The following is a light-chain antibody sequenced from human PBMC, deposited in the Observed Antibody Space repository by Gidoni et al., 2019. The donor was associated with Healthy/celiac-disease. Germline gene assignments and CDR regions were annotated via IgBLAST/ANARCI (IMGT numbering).Light chain of an antibody. V-gene: IGKV1-39*01. CDR2: AAS. Sequence: DIQMTQSPSPLSASVGDRVTITCRASQSISSYLNWYQQKPGKAPKLLIYAASSLQSGVPSRFSGSGSGTDFTLTISSLQPEDFATYYCQQSYSTPPTFXQXTKLEIK. J-gene: IGKJ2*01. CDR3: QQSYSTPPT. CDR1: QSISSY.